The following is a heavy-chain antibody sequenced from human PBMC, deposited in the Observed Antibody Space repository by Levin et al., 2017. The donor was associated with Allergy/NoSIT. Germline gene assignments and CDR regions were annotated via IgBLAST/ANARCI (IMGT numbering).Heavy chain of an antibody. V-gene: IGHV3-74*01. CDR2: VNIDGSKT. J-gene: IGHJ5*02. Sequence: TGGSLRLSCAASGFTFGSYWMHWVRQAPGKGLVWVSRVNIDGSKTEYTDSVKGRFTISRDNAKNTLYIQMNNLRAEDTAVYYCVRGAYGDSVWFDPWGQGTLVTVSS. CDR1: GFTFGSYW. D-gene: IGHD2-8*01. CDR3: VRGAYGDSVWFDP.